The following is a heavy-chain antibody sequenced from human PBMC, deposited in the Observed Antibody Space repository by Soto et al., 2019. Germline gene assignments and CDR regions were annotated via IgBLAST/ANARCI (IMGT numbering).Heavy chain of an antibody. CDR2: ISAYNGNT. CDR3: VITSSSWSRTHFDY. CDR1: GYTFTSYG. V-gene: IGHV1-18*01. J-gene: IGHJ4*02. Sequence: QVQLVQSGAEVKKPGASVKVSCKASGYTFTSYGISWVRQAPGQGLEWMGWISAYNGNTNYAQKLQGRVTMTTDTSTSTAYMELRSLRSDDTAVDYCVITSSSWSRTHFDYWCQGTLVTVSS. D-gene: IGHD6-13*01.